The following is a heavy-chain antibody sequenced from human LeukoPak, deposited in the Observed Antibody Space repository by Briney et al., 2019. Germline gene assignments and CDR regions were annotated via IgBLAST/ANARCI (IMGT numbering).Heavy chain of an antibody. J-gene: IGHJ6*02. CDR3: ARDRDTVTTFGYYYYGMDV. CDR1: GGTFSSYA. CDR2: INPIFGTA. D-gene: IGHD4-17*01. Sequence: ASVKVSCKASGGTFSSYAISWVRQAPGQGLEWMGGINPIFGTANYAQKFQGRATITADESTSTAYMELSSLRSEDTTVYYCARDRDTVTTFGYYYYGMDVWGQGTTVTVSS. V-gene: IGHV1-69*13.